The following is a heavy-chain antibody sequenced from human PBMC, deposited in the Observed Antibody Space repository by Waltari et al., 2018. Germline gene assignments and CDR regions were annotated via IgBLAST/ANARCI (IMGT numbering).Heavy chain of an antibody. D-gene: IGHD5-18*01. CDR1: GGSISSSSYY. Sequence: QLQLQESGPGLVKPSETLSLTCTVSGGSISSSSYYWGWIRQPPGKGLEWIGSIYYSGSTYYNPSLKSRVTISVDTSKNQFSLKLSSVTAADTAVYYCARSLGIQLWLGAFDIWGQGTMVTVSS. V-gene: IGHV4-39*01. CDR3: ARSLGIQLWLGAFDI. CDR2: IYYSGST. J-gene: IGHJ3*02.